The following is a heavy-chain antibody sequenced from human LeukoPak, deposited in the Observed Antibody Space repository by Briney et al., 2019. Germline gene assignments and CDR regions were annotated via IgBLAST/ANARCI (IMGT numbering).Heavy chain of an antibody. Sequence: GGSLRLSCAASGFTFSSYALSWVRQAPGKGLEWVSAISGSGGSTYYADSVKGRFTISRDNSRNTLYLQMNSLGAEDTAVYYCAKGVRRSSDYSSPVDYWGQGTLVTVSS. CDR3: AKGVRRSSDYSSPVDY. D-gene: IGHD3-22*01. CDR2: ISGSGGST. V-gene: IGHV3-23*01. CDR1: GFTFSSYA. J-gene: IGHJ4*02.